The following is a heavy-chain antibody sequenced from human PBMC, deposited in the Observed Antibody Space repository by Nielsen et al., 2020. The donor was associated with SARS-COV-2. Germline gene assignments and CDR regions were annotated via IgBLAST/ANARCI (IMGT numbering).Heavy chain of an antibody. Sequence: WIRQPPGKELEWVSYISSSGSTIYYADSVKGRFTISRDNAKNSLYLQMNSLRDEDTAVYYCAKAAGTMVRGVPAGFDPWGQGTLVTVSS. J-gene: IGHJ5*02. CDR2: ISSSGSTI. D-gene: IGHD3-10*01. V-gene: IGHV3-11*04. CDR3: AKAAGTMVRGVPAGFDP.